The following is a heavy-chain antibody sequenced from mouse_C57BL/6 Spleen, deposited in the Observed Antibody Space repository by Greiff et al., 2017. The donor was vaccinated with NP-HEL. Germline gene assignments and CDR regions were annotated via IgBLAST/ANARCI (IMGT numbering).Heavy chain of an antibody. Sequence: QVHVKQSGAELVKPGASVKISCKASGYAFSSYWMNWVKQRPGKGLEWIGQIYPGDGDTNYNGKFKGKATLTADKSSSTAYMQLSSLTSEDSAVYFCARGTTGWYFDVWGTGTTVTVSS. J-gene: IGHJ1*03. CDR3: ARGTTGWYFDV. CDR2: IYPGDGDT. V-gene: IGHV1-80*01. D-gene: IGHD1-1*01. CDR1: GYAFSSYW.